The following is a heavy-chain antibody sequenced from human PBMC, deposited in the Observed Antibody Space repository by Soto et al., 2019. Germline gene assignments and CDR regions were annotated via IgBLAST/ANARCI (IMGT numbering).Heavy chain of an antibody. CDR1: GFTFSDYY. D-gene: IGHD1-1*01. Sequence: GGSLRLSCAASGFTFSDYYMSWIRQAPGKGLEWLAYISRDGNAIFYADSVNGRFTISRDNAKNSLFLQMDDLRAEDTAMFFCARGAEMSTLTKWFDPWGQGT. J-gene: IGHJ5*02. V-gene: IGHV3-11*01. CDR3: ARGAEMSTLTKWFDP. CDR2: ISRDGNAI.